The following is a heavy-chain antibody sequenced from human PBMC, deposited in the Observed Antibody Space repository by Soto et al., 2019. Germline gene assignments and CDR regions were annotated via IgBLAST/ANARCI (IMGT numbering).Heavy chain of an antibody. CDR2: ISYSGTV. V-gene: IGHV4-59*12. CDR3: ARDRKLVIPGNYYYYGMDV. Sequence: SETLSLTCSVSGGSIRDYFWTWVRQPPGKGLEWIGYISYSGTVDYNSSLKSRVTISLDTSRNHFSLKLTSVTTADTGVYFCARDRKLVIPGNYYYYGMDVWGQGTTVTVSS. J-gene: IGHJ6*02. CDR1: GGSIRDYF. D-gene: IGHD3-10*01.